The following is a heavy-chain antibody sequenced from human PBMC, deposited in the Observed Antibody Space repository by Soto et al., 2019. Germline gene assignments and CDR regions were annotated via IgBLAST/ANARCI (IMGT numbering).Heavy chain of an antibody. V-gene: IGHV6-1*01. CDR2: TYYRSKWYN. D-gene: IGHD3-3*01. CDR1: GDSVSRNSAA. CDR3: ARGRTGSVFETYYFDY. J-gene: IGHJ4*02. Sequence: SQTLSLTCAISGDSVSRNSAAWNWIRQSPSRGLEWLGRTYYRSKWYNDYAVSVRSRITINPDTSKNQFSLQLNSVSPEDTAVYYCARGRTGSVFETYYFDYWGQGTLVTVS.